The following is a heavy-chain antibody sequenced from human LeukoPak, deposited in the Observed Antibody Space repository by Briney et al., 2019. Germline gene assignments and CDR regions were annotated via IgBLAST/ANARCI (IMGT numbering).Heavy chain of an antibody. D-gene: IGHD3-10*01. CDR2: INPSGGSA. Sequence: ASVKVSCKASGYTFTSYYMHWVRQAPGQGLEWMGIINPSGGSASYAQKFQGRVTMIRDTSASTVYMELSSLRSEDTAVYYCARGVRIEGSGSYEGPFFDYWGQGTLVTVSS. CDR1: GYTFTSYY. CDR3: ARGVRIEGSGSYEGPFFDY. J-gene: IGHJ4*02. V-gene: IGHV1-46*01.